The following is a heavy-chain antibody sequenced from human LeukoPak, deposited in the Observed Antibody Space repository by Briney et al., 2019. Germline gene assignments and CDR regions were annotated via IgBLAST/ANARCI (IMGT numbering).Heavy chain of an antibody. D-gene: IGHD6-19*01. J-gene: IGHJ3*02. CDR1: GGSISSGGYY. V-gene: IGHV4-30-2*01. Sequence: PSQTLSLTCTVSGGSISSGGYYWSWIRQPPGKGLEWIGYIYHSGSTYYNPSLKSRVTISVDRSKNQFSLKLSSVTAADTAVYYCAREVAVAGQRSAFDIWGQGTMVTVSS. CDR2: IYHSGST. CDR3: AREVAVAGQRSAFDI.